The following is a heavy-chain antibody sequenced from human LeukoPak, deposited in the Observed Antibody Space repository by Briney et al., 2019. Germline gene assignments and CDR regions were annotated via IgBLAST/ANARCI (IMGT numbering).Heavy chain of an antibody. Sequence: GGSLRLSCAASGFAFSVYAMSWLRQPPGKGLEWVSTINANRGTRSYAASVRGRFTISRDNSKNTLYLQLNTLRADDTSTYYCAKPISGGLAVTADWFHPWGQGTLVVVSS. CDR3: AKPISGGLAVTADWFHP. V-gene: IGHV3-23*01. CDR2: INANRGTR. D-gene: IGHD6-19*01. CDR1: GFAFSVYA. J-gene: IGHJ5*01.